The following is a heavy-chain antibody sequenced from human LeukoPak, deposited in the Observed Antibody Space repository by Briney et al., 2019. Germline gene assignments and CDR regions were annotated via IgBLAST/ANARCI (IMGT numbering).Heavy chain of an antibody. CDR1: GGSISSHF. Sequence: PSETLSLTCTVSGGSISSHFWSWIRQPPGKGLEWIGYIFYSGTTNYNPSLKSRVTISVDTSKNQFSLKLSSVTAADTAVYYCARGPGRGGYSYGFPVYFDYWGQGTPVTVSS. V-gene: IGHV4-59*11. CDR2: IFYSGTT. D-gene: IGHD5-18*01. J-gene: IGHJ4*02. CDR3: ARGPGRGGYSYGFPVYFDY.